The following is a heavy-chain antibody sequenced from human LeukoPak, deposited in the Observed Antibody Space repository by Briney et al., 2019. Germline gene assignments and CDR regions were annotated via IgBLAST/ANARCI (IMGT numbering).Heavy chain of an antibody. CDR2: IYYSGST. J-gene: IGHJ4*02. Sequence: PSETLSLTCTVSGGSISSSSYYWGWIRQPPGKGLEWIGYIYYSGSTNYNPSLRSRVTISADTSKNHFSLKLSSVTAADTAVYYCARDQTYSGSGIYTYFDYWGQGILVTVSS. CDR1: GGSISSSSYY. V-gene: IGHV4-61*05. CDR3: ARDQTYSGSGIYTYFDY. D-gene: IGHD3-10*01.